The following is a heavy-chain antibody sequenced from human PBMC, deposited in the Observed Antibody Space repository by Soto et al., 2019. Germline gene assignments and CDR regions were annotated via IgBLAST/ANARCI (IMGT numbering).Heavy chain of an antibody. CDR3: ARERGGSGYRDAFDI. CDR2: IIPIFGTA. V-gene: IGHV1-69*06. J-gene: IGHJ3*02. Sequence: ASVKVSCKASGGTFSSYAISWVRQAPGQGLEWMGGIIPIFGTANYAQKFQGRVTITADKSTSTAYMELSSLRSEDTAVYCCARERGGSGYRDAFDIWGQGTMVTVSS. D-gene: IGHD3-22*01. CDR1: GGTFSSYA.